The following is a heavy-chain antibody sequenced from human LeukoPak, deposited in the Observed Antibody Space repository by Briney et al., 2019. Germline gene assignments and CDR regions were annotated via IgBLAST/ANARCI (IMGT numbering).Heavy chain of an antibody. V-gene: IGHV4-31*03. CDR1: GGSISSGSYY. Sequence: SETLSLTCTISGGSISSGSYYWTLIRQHPDKGLEWIGYINYSGNIYYNPSLKSRVTMSVDTSKDQFSLRLSSVTAADTAVYFCARYDSATMSGWFDPWGRGTLVTVSS. CDR2: INYSGNI. CDR3: ARYDSATMSGWFDP. D-gene: IGHD2-2*01. J-gene: IGHJ5*02.